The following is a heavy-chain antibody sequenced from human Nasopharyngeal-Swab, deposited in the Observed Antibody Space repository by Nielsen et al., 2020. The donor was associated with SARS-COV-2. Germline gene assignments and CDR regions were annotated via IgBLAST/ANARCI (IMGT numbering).Heavy chain of an antibody. CDR2: INPNSGGT. J-gene: IGHJ4*02. CDR3: ARLYCSGGSCYSSGGDDY. CDR1: GYTFTGYY. Sequence: ASVKVSCKASGYTFTGYYMHWVRQAPGQGLEWMGRINPNSGGTNYAQKFQGRVTMTRDTSISTAYVELSRLRSDDTAVYYCARLYCSGGSCYSSGGDDYWGQGTLVTVSS. V-gene: IGHV1-2*06. D-gene: IGHD2-15*01.